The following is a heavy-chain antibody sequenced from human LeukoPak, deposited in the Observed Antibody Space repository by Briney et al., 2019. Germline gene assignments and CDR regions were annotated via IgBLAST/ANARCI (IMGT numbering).Heavy chain of an antibody. CDR2: INHSGST. CDR3: ARWPGTTRRAFDI. Sequence: SETLFLTCAVYGGSFSGYYWSWIRQPPGKGLEWIGEINHSGSTNYNPSLKSRVTISVDTSKNQFSLKLSSVTAADTAVYYCARWPGTTRRAFDIWAKGQWSPSLQ. V-gene: IGHV4-34*01. D-gene: IGHD2-2*01. CDR1: GGSFSGYY. J-gene: IGHJ3*02.